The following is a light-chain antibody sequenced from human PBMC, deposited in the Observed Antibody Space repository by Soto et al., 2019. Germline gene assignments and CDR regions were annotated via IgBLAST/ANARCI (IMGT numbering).Light chain of an antibody. Sequence: EIVLTQSPCTLSLSPGERATLSCGASQSVTNNYLAWYQHKPGQAPRLLIYSASTRATGIPDRFSGSGSGTDFALTITRLEPEDFAVYYCQQYGNTPRSFGQGTKLEIK. CDR3: QQYGNTPRS. CDR2: SAS. CDR1: QSVTNNY. V-gene: IGKV3-20*01. J-gene: IGKJ2*01.